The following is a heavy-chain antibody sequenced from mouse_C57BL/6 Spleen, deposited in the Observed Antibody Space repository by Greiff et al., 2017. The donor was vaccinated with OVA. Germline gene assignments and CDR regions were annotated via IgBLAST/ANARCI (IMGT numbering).Heavy chain of an antibody. CDR2: ISYDGSN. Sequence: EVKLLESGPGLVKPSQSLSLPCSVPGFSITSGYFWIWIRQLPGNHLVWLGYISYDGSNNYNPSLKNRISITRDTSKNQFFLKLNSVTTEDTATYYCARGPEDYYAMDYWGQGTSVTVSS. CDR1: GFSITSGYF. J-gene: IGHJ4*01. V-gene: IGHV3-6*01. CDR3: ARGPEDYYAMDY.